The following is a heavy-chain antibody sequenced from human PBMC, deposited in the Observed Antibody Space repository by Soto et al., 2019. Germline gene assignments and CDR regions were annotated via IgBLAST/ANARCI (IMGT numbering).Heavy chain of an antibody. Sequence: QVQLQQSGPGLVKPSQTLSLTCTVSGGSISSDNYHWTWIRQSPGKGLEWIGYIYYSGSIFYNPSFKSRVTISVETSKNQFSLQLSSVTAADTAVYFCAREDDGGDRDYYGLDVWGQGSTFTVSS. V-gene: IGHV4-30-4*08. CDR1: GGSISSDNYH. D-gene: IGHD2-21*02. CDR3: AREDDGGDRDYYGLDV. J-gene: IGHJ6*02. CDR2: IYYSGSI.